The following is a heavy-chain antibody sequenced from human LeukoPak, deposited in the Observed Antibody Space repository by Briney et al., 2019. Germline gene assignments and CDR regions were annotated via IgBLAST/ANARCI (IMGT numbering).Heavy chain of an antibody. J-gene: IGHJ5*02. Sequence: ETLSLTCTVSGGSISSYYWSWIRQPPGKGLEWIGYIYYSGSTNYNPSLKSRVTISVDTSKNQFSLKLSSVTAADTAVYYCAKATMIVVGNWFDPWGQGTLVTVSS. D-gene: IGHD3-22*01. CDR3: AKATMIVVGNWFDP. V-gene: IGHV4-59*01. CDR2: IYYSGST. CDR1: GGSISSYY.